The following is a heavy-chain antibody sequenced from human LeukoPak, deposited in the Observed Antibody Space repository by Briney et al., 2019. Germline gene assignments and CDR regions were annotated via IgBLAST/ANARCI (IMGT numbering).Heavy chain of an antibody. CDR2: ISSSSSYI. CDR3: ARDPADYFDY. J-gene: IGHJ4*02. CDR1: GFTFSTYD. V-gene: IGHV3-21*01. Sequence: GGSLRLSCVASGFTFSTYDMNWVRQAPGKGLEWVSSISSSSSYIYYADSVKGRFTISRDNAKNSLYLQMNSLRPEDTAVYYCARDPADYFDYWGQGTLVTVSS.